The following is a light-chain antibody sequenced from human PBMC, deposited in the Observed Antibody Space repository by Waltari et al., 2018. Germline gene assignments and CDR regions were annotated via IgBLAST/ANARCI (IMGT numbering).Light chain of an antibody. CDR1: QSLSSY. CDR2: AAS. Sequence: DIQMTQSPSSLSASVGDRVTITCRASQSLSSYLNWYQQKPGKPPKLLIYAASSLQSGVPSRFSGSGSGTDFTLTISSLQPEDFATYYCQQSYSTPQTFGQGTKVEIK. CDR3: QQSYSTPQT. V-gene: IGKV1-39*01. J-gene: IGKJ1*01.